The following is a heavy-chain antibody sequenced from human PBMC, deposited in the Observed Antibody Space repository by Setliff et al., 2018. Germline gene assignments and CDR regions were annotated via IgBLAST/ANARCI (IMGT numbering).Heavy chain of an antibody. D-gene: IGHD2-21*01. CDR3: ARVLAADTYQDY. Sequence: ASVKVSCKASGYVFTGYYIHWVRHAPGQGFECMGWINPASGTTQFTDKFQGRITVTSDTSISTVYMELSGLRRDDTAIYFCARVLAADTYQDYWGQGTLVTVS. CDR2: INPASGTT. J-gene: IGHJ4*02. CDR1: GYVFTGYY. V-gene: IGHV1-2*02.